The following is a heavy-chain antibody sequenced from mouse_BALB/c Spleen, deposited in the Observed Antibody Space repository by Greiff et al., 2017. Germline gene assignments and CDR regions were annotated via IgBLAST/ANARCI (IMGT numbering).Heavy chain of an antibody. V-gene: IGHV5-17*02. CDR3: AREDYYGSSPFDY. CDR1: GFTFSSFG. Sequence: EVKLMESGGGLVQPGGSRKLSCAASGFTFSSFGMHWVRQAPEKGLEWVAYISSGSSTVYYADTVKGRFTISRDNPKNTLFLQMTSLRSEDTAMYYCAREDYYGSSPFDYWGQGTTLTVSS. J-gene: IGHJ2*01. D-gene: IGHD1-1*01. CDR2: ISSGSSTV.